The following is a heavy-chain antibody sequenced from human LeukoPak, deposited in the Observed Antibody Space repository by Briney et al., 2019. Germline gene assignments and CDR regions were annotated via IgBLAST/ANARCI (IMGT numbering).Heavy chain of an antibody. CDR3: ARGPPESSNSDY. CDR1: GYTFTSYD. J-gene: IGHJ4*02. V-gene: IGHV1-8*01. Sequence: ASVKVSYQASGYTFTSYDINWVRQATGQGLEWMGWMNPNSANTGYAQKFQGRVTMTRNTSISTAYMELSSLRSEDTAVYYCARGPPESSNSDYWGQGTLVTVSS. D-gene: IGHD6-13*01. CDR2: MNPNSANT.